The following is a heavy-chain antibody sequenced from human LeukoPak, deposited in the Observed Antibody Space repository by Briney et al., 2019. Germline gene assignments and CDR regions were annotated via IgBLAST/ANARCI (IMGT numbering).Heavy chain of an antibody. CDR2: ISSSATTI. CDR3: ASMVRGFASAFDI. J-gene: IGHJ3*02. CDR1: GFNLSNYE. V-gene: IGHV3-48*03. Sequence: GGSLRLSCAASGFNLSNYEMNWVRQSPGKGLECISYISSSATTIYYADSVKGRFTVSRDNAKTSLYLQMNSLSAEDTAVYYCASMVRGFASAFDIWGQGTMVTVSS. D-gene: IGHD3-10*01.